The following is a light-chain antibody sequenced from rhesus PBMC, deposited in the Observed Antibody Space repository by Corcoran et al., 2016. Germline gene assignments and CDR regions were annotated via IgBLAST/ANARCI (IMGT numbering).Light chain of an antibody. Sequence: DIQMTQSPSSLSASVGDRVTITCRASQTISSYLAWYQQKPGKVPKLLIYAASSLDSGVPSRFSGSGSGTEFTLTISSLQPEDFATYYCQQHNSHPYSFGQGTKVEIK. CDR3: QQHNSHPYS. J-gene: IGKJ2*01. V-gene: IGKV1-44*02. CDR2: AAS. CDR1: QTISSY.